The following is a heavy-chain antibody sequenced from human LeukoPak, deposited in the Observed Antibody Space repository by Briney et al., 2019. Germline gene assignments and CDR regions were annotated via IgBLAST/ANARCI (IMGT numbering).Heavy chain of an antibody. CDR2: LISSGYTT. CDR3: ARSPATSYSNYWYQTDF. CDR1: GFTFNYY. D-gene: IGHD6-13*01. J-gene: IGHJ4*02. Sequence: GGSLRLSCAASGFTFNYYLSWIRQTPGEGLELGSYLISSGYTTYHAGSVKGRFTISRDNAKSSLSLQMNSLRAEDTAVYYCARSPATSYSNYWYQTDFWGQGTLVTVSS. V-gene: IGHV3-11*01.